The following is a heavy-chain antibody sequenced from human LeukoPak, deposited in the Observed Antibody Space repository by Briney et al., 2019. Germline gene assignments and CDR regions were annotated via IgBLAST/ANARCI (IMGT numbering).Heavy chain of an antibody. D-gene: IGHD4-23*01. J-gene: IGHJ6*04. CDR2: IYHSGST. V-gene: IGHV4-4*02. CDR1: GGSISSSYW. Sequence: SETLSLTCAVSGGSISSSYWWTWVRQPPGKGLEWIGEIYHSGSTNYNPSLKSRLTISVDKSKNQFSLKLSSVTAADTAVFYCARDGSSGGIGLDVWGKGTTVTVSS. CDR3: ARDGSSGGIGLDV.